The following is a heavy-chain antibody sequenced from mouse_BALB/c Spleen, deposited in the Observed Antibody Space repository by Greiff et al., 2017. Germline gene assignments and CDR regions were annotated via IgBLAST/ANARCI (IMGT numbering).Heavy chain of an antibody. J-gene: IGHJ4*01. Sequence: VQLQQSGPELMKPGASVKISCKASGYSFTSYYMHWVKQSHGKSLEWIGYIDPFNGGTSYNQKFKGKATLTVDKSSSTAYMHLSSLTSEDSAVYYCARGGLRRNHYAMDYWGQGTSVTVSS. CDR1: GYSFTSYY. CDR2: IDPFNGGT. CDR3: ARGGLRRNHYAMDY. V-gene: IGHV1S135*01. D-gene: IGHD2-4*01.